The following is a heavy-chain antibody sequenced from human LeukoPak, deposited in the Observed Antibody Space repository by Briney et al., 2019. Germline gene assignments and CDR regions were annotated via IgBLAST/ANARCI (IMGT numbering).Heavy chain of an antibody. CDR3: ARDLDIVVVPASWFYP. V-gene: IGHV3-21*01. CDR2: ISSSSKYV. J-gene: IGHJ5*02. CDR1: GFTFSTYS. D-gene: IGHD2-2*03. Sequence: PGGSLRLSCAASGFTFSTYSMNWVRQAPGRGLEWVSSISSSSKYVYYADSVKGRFTISRDDAKNSLSLQMNSLRAEDTAVYYCARDLDIVVVPASWFYPWGQGTLVTVSS.